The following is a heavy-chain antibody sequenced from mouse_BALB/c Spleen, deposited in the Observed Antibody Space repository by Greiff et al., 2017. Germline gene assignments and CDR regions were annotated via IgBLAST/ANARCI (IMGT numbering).Heavy chain of an antibody. V-gene: IGHV1S81*02. D-gene: IGHD2-3*01. CDR1: GYTFTSYY. CDR3: TRTGGYYYYAMDY. CDR2: INPSNGGT. Sequence: QVQLKQSGAELVKPGASVKLSCKASGYTFTSYYMYWVKQRPGQGLEWIGEINPSNGGTNFNEKFKSKATLTVDKSSSTAYMQLSSLTSEDSAVYDCTRTGGYYYYAMDYWGQGTSVTVSS. J-gene: IGHJ4*01.